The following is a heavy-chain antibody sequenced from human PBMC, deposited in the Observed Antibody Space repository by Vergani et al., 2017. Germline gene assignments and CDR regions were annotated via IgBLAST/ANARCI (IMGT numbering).Heavy chain of an antibody. CDR3: ARLPQSYDILTGYYEYWFDP. Sequence: QLQLQESGPGLVKPSETLSLTCTVSGGSISSSSYYWGWIRQPPGKGLEWIGSIYYSGSTYYNPSLKSRVTISVDTSKNQFSLKLSSVTAADTAVYYCARLPQSYDILTGYYEYWFDPWGQGTLVTVSS. CDR2: IYYSGST. V-gene: IGHV4-39*01. CDR1: GGSISSSSYY. J-gene: IGHJ5*02. D-gene: IGHD3-9*01.